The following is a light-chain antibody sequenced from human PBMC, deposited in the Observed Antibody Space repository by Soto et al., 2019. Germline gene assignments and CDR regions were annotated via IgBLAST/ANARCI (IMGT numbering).Light chain of an antibody. Sequence: IVLTQNTATLSLSPGERATLSCRASQSVDSYLAWYQQKPGQAPRLLIYDASNRATDIPPSFTGSGSGTEFTLTISSLQSEDIAVYYCQQYNKWPQTFGQGTKVDI. V-gene: IGKV3-15*01. J-gene: IGKJ1*01. CDR1: QSVDSY. CDR3: QQYNKWPQT. CDR2: DAS.